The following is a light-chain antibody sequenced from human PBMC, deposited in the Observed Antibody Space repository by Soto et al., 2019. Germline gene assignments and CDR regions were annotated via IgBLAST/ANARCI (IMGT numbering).Light chain of an antibody. CDR1: SSDVGGYNF. Sequence: QSALTQPRSVSGSPGQSVTISCTGTSSDVGGYNFVSWYQQHPGKVPKLMIYDVSQRPSGVPDRFSGSKSGNTASLTISGLQAEDEADYYCCSYAGSYSLFGGGIKLTVL. J-gene: IGLJ2*01. V-gene: IGLV2-11*01. CDR2: DVS. CDR3: CSYAGSYSL.